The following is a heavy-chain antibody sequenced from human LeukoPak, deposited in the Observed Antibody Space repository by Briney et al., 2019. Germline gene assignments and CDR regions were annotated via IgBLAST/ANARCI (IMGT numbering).Heavy chain of an antibody. D-gene: IGHD5-18*01. CDR3: ARSSGYSYGYPSEYFQH. V-gene: IGHV3-33*01. J-gene: IGHJ1*01. CDR2: IWYDGSNK. Sequence: GGSLRLSCAASGFTFSSYGMHWVRQAPGKGLEWVAVIWYDGSNKYYADSVKGRFTISRDNSKNTLYLQMNSLRAEDTAVYYCARSSGYSYGYPSEYFQHWGQGTLVTVSS. CDR1: GFTFSSYG.